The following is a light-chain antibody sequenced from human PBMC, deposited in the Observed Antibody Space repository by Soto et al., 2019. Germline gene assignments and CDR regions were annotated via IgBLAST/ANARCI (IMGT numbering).Light chain of an antibody. CDR2: EVN. J-gene: IGLJ1*01. Sequence: QSVLTRPPSASGSTGQSVAISCTGTSSDVGGYNYVSWYQQHPGKAPILRIYEVNKRPSGVPDRFSGSKSGNTASLTVSGLQAEDEADYYCSSYAGSSNVFGTGTTVTVL. CDR3: SSYAGSSNV. V-gene: IGLV2-8*01. CDR1: SSDVGGYNY.